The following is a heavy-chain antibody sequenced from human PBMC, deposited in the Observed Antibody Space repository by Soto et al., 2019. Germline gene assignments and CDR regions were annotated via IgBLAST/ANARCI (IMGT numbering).Heavy chain of an antibody. V-gene: IGHV3-23*01. D-gene: IGHD6-19*01. CDR3: AKERSSGWSFDY. CDR1: GFTVSGNY. CDR2: ISGSGDST. J-gene: IGHJ4*02. Sequence: PGGSLRLSCAASGFTVSGNYMTWVRQAPGKGLEWVSGISGSGDSTYYADSVKGRFTVSGDNSKNTLYLQMNSLRAEDTAVFYCAKERSSGWSFDYWGQGTLVTVSS.